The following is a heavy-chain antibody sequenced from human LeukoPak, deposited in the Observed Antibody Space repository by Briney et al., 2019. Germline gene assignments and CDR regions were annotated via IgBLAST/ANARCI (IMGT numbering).Heavy chain of an antibody. CDR2: IYHSGAT. CDR3: ARNGGNSDYDY. V-gene: IGHV4-4*02. CDR1: GGSISSSSSIC. Sequence: SETLSLTCAVSGGSISSSSSICWTWVRQPPGKGLEWIGEIYHSGATNYNPSLKSRVTMLLDKSKNQFSMKLNSVTAADTAVYYCARNGGNSDYDYWGQGTLVTVSA. J-gene: IGHJ4*02. D-gene: IGHD4-23*01.